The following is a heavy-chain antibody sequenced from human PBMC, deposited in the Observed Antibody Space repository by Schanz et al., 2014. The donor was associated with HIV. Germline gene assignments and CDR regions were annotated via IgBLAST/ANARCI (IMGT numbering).Heavy chain of an antibody. V-gene: IGHV3-7*01. D-gene: IGHD3-16*01. Sequence: DVQILESGGGLVQPGGSRRLSCAVSGLPFSTSAMTWVRQAPGKGLEWLANVHPDGIHANMVDSVKGRFIISSDNTKNSVYLQMNSLTVEDTAVYFCARDNWGPDHWGQGTLVTVSS. CDR3: ARDNWGPDH. CDR2: VHPDGIHA. J-gene: IGHJ4*02. CDR1: GLPFSTSA.